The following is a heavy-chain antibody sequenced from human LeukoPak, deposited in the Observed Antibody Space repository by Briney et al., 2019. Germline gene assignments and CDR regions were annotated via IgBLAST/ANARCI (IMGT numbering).Heavy chain of an antibody. Sequence: GGSLRLSCAASGFTFSSYAMSWVRQAPGKALEWVSAISGSGGSTYYADSVKGRFTISRDNSKNTLYLQMNSLRAEDTAVYYCAKGKVYVQQLGYWGQGTLVTVSS. CDR3: AKGKVYVQQLGY. D-gene: IGHD6-13*01. CDR1: GFTFSSYA. CDR2: ISGSGGST. V-gene: IGHV3-23*01. J-gene: IGHJ4*02.